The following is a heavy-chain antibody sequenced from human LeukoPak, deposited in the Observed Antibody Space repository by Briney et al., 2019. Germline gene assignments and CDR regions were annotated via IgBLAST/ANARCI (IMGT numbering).Heavy chain of an antibody. J-gene: IGHJ4*02. Sequence: GGSLRLSCAASGFTFSNYWMSWVRQAPGKGLEWVANIKVDGSEKYYLDSVKGRFTISRDNAKNSVYLQMNSLRTEDTAVYYCARRTGMTGEAFEYWGQGTLVTVSS. CDR2: IKVDGSEK. V-gene: IGHV3-7*03. CDR3: ARRTGMTGEAFEY. D-gene: IGHD1-1*01. CDR1: GFTFSNYW.